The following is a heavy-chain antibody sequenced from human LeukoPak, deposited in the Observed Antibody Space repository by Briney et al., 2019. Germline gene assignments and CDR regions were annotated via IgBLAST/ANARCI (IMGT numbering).Heavy chain of an antibody. J-gene: IGHJ4*02. V-gene: IGHV3-21*01. D-gene: IGHD3-3*01. Sequence: GGSLRLSYAASGFTFSSYSMDWVRQAPGKGLEWVSSISSSSSYIYYADSVKGRFTISRDNAKNSLYLQMNSLRAEDTAVYYCARDGLTYYDFWSGYQYYFDYWGQGTLVTVSS. CDR2: ISSSSSYI. CDR3: ARDGLTYYDFWSGYQYYFDY. CDR1: GFTFSSYS.